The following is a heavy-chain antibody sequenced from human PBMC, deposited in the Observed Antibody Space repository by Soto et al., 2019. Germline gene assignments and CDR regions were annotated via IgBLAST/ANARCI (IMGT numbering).Heavy chain of an antibody. CDR1: GFNFISYA. CDR3: ARGYDFWSGYYYPYGMDV. D-gene: IGHD3-3*01. Sequence: GGSLRVSCAAAGFNFISYAMHWVRQAPGKGLEWVAVISYDGSNKNHADTVKGRFTISRDNSKNTLYLQMNSLRAEDTAVYYCARGYDFWSGYYYPYGMDVWGQGTTVTVSS. J-gene: IGHJ6*02. V-gene: IGHV3-30-3*01. CDR2: ISYDGSNK.